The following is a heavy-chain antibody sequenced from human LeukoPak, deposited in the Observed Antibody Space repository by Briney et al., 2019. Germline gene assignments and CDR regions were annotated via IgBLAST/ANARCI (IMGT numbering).Heavy chain of an antibody. J-gene: IGHJ5*02. CDR2: INHSGST. CDR3: ARGHDSGSHFAWFDP. D-gene: IGHD3-10*01. V-gene: IGHV4-34*01. CDR1: GGSFSGFY. Sequence: SETLSLTCAVYGGSFSGFYWSWGRQPPGMGLEWIGEINHSGSTHYNPSFKSRVTILVDTSRNQFSVKLTSVTAADTAVYYCARGHDSGSHFAWFDPWGQGTLVTVSS.